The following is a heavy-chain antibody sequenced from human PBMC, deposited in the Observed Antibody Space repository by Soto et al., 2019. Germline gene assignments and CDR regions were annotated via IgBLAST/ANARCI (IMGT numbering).Heavy chain of an antibody. CDR1: GFTFSSYA. Sequence: EVHLLESGGGLVQPGGSLRLSCAASGFTFSSYAMSWVRQAPGKGLGWVSTISGGGGGATYYGDSVKGRFTISRDTYKNTLSLQMNSLRGDDTAVYYCAKVASNWYYTRYYFDYWGQGTLVTVSS. J-gene: IGHJ4*02. D-gene: IGHD1-7*01. V-gene: IGHV3-23*01. CDR2: ISGGGGGAT. CDR3: AKVASNWYYTRYYFDY.